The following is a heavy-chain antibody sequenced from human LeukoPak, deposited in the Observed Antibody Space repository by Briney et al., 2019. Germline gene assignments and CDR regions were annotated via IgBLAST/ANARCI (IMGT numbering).Heavy chain of an antibody. CDR2: IKQDESER. V-gene: IGHV3-7*01. J-gene: IGHJ3*02. Sequence: PGGSLRLSCEGSGFSFSSYWMTWVRQSPGKGPEWVANIKQDESERYTVDSVKGRFTISRDNAKNSLYLQMNSLRAEDTAVYYCARVLRYDNSGHDSFDIWGQGTMVTVSS. CDR3: ARVLRYDNSGHDSFDI. D-gene: IGHD3-22*01. CDR1: GFSFSSYW.